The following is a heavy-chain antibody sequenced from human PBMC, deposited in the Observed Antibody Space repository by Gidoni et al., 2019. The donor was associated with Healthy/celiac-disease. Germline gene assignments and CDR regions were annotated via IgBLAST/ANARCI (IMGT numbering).Heavy chain of an antibody. CDR3: AKDYIVVVPAAIGSYGMDV. V-gene: IGHV3-23*01. D-gene: IGHD2-2*01. CDR2: ISGSGGST. J-gene: IGHJ6*02. CDR1: GFPFSSYA. Sequence: EVQLLASGGGLVQPGVSLRPSCAASGFPFSSYALSWVRQAPGQGLEWVSAISGSGGSTDYADSVKGRFTISRDNSKNTLYLQMNSLRAEDTAVYYCAKDYIVVVPAAIGSYGMDVWGQGTTVTVSS.